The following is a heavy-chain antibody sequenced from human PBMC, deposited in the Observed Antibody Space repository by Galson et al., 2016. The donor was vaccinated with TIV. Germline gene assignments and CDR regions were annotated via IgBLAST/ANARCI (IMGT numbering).Heavy chain of an antibody. Sequence: GYTFTSHTMHWVRQAPGQRLERMGWINVGNGNTKYVQKFKGRVTITSDTSARIAYMKLSTLTSEDTAMYYCARDRLGAKRAFDIWGQGTLVTVSS. CDR2: INVGNGNT. CDR1: GYTFTSHT. CDR3: ARDRLGAKRAFDI. J-gene: IGHJ3*02. D-gene: IGHD3-16*01. V-gene: IGHV1-3*01.